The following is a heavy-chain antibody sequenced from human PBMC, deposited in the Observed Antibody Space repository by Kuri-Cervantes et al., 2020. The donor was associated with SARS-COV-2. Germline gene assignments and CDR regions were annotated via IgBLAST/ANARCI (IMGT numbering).Heavy chain of an antibody. J-gene: IGHJ6*01. V-gene: IGHV4-59*01. Sequence: SETLSLTCTFSGGSISSYYWSWIRQPAGKGLEWIGYISHSGSTNYDPSLRSRLTISLDTSRNQVSLTLTSVTAADTAVYYCARGLNGYTIYGMDVWGQGATVTVSS. D-gene: IGHD5-24*01. CDR1: GGSISSYY. CDR3: ARGLNGYTIYGMDV. CDR2: ISHSGST.